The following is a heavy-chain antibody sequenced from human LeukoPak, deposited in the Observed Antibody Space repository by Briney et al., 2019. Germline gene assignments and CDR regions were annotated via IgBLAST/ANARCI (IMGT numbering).Heavy chain of an antibody. CDR3: VRDQRGGSSGYYDS. Sequence: GGSLRLSCSASGFTFSTYFMHWVRQAPGKGLECVSAITGSGGSTYYADSVKGRFTISRDNSKNTLYLQMSSPRAEDTAVYYCVRDQRGGSSGYYDSWGQGTLVTVSS. V-gene: IGHV3-64D*06. D-gene: IGHD3-22*01. J-gene: IGHJ4*02. CDR1: GFTFSTYF. CDR2: ITGSGGST.